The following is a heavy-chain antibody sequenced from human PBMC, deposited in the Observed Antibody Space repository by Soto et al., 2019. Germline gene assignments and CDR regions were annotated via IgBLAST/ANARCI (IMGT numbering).Heavy chain of an antibody. J-gene: IGHJ4*02. D-gene: IGHD3-10*01. Sequence: ASLKVSCKASGYTFTSYAMHWVRQAPGQRLEWMGWINAGNGNTNYAQKLQGRVTMTTDTATSTAYMELRSLRSYDTAVYYCAQYYGSGSDLGYWGQGTLVTVSS. V-gene: IGHV1-3*01. CDR1: GYTFTSYA. CDR3: AQYYGSGSDLGY. CDR2: INAGNGNT.